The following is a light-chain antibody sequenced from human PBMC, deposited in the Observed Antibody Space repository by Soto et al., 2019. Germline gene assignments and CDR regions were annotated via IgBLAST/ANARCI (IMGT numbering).Light chain of an antibody. Sequence: QSVLTQPASVSGSPGQSITISCTVTTSDVGGHNSVSWFQQHPGKAPKLIIYQVSSRPSDISNRFSGSKSGNTASLTISGLQAEDEADYYCNSYSSDITPYVFGTGTKVTVL. V-gene: IGLV2-14*01. CDR1: TSDVGGHNS. CDR3: NSYSSDITPYV. J-gene: IGLJ1*01. CDR2: QVS.